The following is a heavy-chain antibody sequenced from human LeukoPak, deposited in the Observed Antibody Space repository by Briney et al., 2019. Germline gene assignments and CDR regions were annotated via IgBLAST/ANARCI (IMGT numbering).Heavy chain of an antibody. CDR1: GYTFTSYA. J-gene: IGHJ6*02. CDR3: ASGYCSSTSCYIIPYYYYGMDV. CDR2: INAGNGNT. D-gene: IGHD2-2*02. V-gene: IGHV1-3*01. Sequence: EASVTVSCTASGYTFTSYAMHWVRQAPGQRLEWMGWINAGNGNTKYSQKFQGRVTITRDTSASTAYMELSSLRSEDTAVYYCASGYCSSTSCYIIPYYYYGMDVWGQGTTVTVSS.